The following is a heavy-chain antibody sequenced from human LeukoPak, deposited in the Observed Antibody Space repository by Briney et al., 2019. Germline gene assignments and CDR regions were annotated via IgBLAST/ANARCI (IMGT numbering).Heavy chain of an antibody. CDR1: GGSISSYF. J-gene: IGHJ4*02. D-gene: IGHD2-15*01. CDR2: IYYSGST. Sequence: KPSETLSLTCTVSGGSISSYFWSWIRQPPGKGLEWMAYIYYSGSTNCNPSLKSRVTISVDTSKNQFSLKVNSVTAADTAVYYCARHVRSGDGNNRIFDYWGQGTLVTVSS. CDR3: ARHVRSGDGNNRIFDY. V-gene: IGHV4-59*08.